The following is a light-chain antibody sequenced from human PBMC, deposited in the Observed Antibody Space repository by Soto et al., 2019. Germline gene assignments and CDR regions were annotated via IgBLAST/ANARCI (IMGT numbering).Light chain of an antibody. J-gene: IGKJ1*01. CDR3: QQYGSSPRT. Sequence: EIVLTQSPGTLSLSPGERATLSCRASQSVSSSYLAWYQQKPGQAPRLLIYGASSRATGIADRFSGSGSGTDFTLTISRLVPEDFAVYYCQQYGSSPRTFGQGKKVEIK. V-gene: IGKV3-20*01. CDR1: QSVSSSY. CDR2: GAS.